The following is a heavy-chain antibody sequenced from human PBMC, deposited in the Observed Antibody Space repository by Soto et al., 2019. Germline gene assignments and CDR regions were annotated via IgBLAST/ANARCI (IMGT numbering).Heavy chain of an antibody. D-gene: IGHD3-16*01. V-gene: IGHV1-69*01. J-gene: IGHJ4*02. CDR1: GGTFSSYA. Sequence: QVQLVQSGAEVKKPGSSVKVSCKASGGTFSSYAISWVRQAPGQGLEWMGGIIPIFGTANYAQKFQGRVTITADESTSTAYMELSSLRPEDTAVYYCARCGGRDGYSWVFCNYWGQGTLVTVSS. CDR2: IIPIFGTA. CDR3: ARCGGRDGYSWVFCNY.